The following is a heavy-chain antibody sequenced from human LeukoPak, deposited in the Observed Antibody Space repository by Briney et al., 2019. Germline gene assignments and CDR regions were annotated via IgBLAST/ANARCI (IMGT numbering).Heavy chain of an antibody. V-gene: IGHV3-30*18. D-gene: IGHD3-10*01. CDR3: ANLAMVRGATPPLGAFDI. CDR1: GFAFSSYG. CDR2: ISYDGSNK. J-gene: IGHJ3*02. Sequence: PGGSLRLSCAASGFAFSSYGMHWVRQAPGKGLEWVAVISYDGSNKYYADSVKGRFTISRDNSKNTLYLQMNSLRAEDTAVYYCANLAMVRGATPPLGAFDIWGQGTMVTVSS.